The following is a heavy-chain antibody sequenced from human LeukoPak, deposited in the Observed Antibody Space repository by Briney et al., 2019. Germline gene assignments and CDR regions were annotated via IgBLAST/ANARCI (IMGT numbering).Heavy chain of an antibody. D-gene: IGHD3-9*01. CDR3: ARVGTYYDILTGYYMDY. V-gene: IGHV5-51*01. CDR2: IYPGDSDT. CDR1: GYSFTSYW. Sequence: GESLKISCKGSGYSFTSYWIGWVRQMPGKGLEWMGIIYPGDSDTRYSPSFQGQVTISADKSISTAYLQWSSLKASDTAMYYCARVGTYYDILTGYYMDYWGQGTLATVSS. J-gene: IGHJ4*02.